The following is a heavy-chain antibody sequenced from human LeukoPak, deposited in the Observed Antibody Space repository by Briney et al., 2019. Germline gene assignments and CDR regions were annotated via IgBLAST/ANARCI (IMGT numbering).Heavy chain of an antibody. V-gene: IGHV3-33*06. Sequence: GGSLRLSCAASGFTFSSYGMHWVRQAPGKGLEWVAVIWYDGSNKYYADSVKGRFTISRDNSKNTLYLQMNSLRAEDTAVYYWAKDLRGYSYGYVYWGQGTLVTVTS. D-gene: IGHD5-18*01. CDR1: GFTFSSYG. CDR2: IWYDGSNK. CDR3: AKDLRGYSYGYVY. J-gene: IGHJ4*02.